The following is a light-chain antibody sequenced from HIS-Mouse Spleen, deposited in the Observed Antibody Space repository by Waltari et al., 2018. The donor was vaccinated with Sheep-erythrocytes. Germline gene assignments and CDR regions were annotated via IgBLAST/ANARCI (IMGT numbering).Light chain of an antibody. CDR3: MQALQTPWT. V-gene: IGKV2-28*01. J-gene: IGKJ1*01. CDR2: LGS. Sequence: DIVMTQSPLSLPVTPGEPASISCRPSQSLLHSNGYNYLDWYLQKPGQSPQLRIYLGSNRVSGVPDMFSGSGSGTESTLKISRVEAEDVGVYYCMQALQTPWTFGQGTKVEIK. CDR1: QSLLHSNGYNY.